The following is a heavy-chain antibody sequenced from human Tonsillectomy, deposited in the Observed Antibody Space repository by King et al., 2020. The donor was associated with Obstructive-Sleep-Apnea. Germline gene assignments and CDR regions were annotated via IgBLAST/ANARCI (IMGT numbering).Heavy chain of an antibody. Sequence: VQLVESGGGLVQPGGSLRLSCAASGFTFSSYAMSWVRQAPGKGLEWVSAISGSGGSTYYADSVKGRFTISRDNSKNTLYLQMNSLRAEDTAVYYCAALSSRGESVIKSFSDYWGQGTLVTVSS. V-gene: IGHV3-23*04. CDR3: AALSSRGESVIKSFSDY. D-gene: IGHD3-16*01. CDR1: GFTFSSYA. CDR2: ISGSGGST. J-gene: IGHJ4*02.